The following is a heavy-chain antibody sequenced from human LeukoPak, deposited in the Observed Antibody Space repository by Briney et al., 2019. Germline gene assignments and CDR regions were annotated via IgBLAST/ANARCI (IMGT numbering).Heavy chain of an antibody. Sequence: ASVEVSCKASGYTFTSYGISWVRQAPGQGLEWMGWISAYNGNTNYAQKLQGRVTMTTDTSTSTAYMELRSLRSDDTAVYYCARAPLQQLVLGKINEYFQHWGQGTLVTVSS. D-gene: IGHD6-13*01. CDR3: ARAPLQQLVLGKINEYFQH. CDR1: GYTFTSYG. CDR2: ISAYNGNT. J-gene: IGHJ1*01. V-gene: IGHV1-18*01.